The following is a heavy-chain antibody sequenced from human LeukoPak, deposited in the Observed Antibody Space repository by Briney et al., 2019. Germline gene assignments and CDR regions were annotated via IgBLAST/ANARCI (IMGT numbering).Heavy chain of an antibody. J-gene: IGHJ6*02. D-gene: IGHD4-11*01. Sequence: GGSLRLSCAASGFTFSSYGMHWVRQAPGKGLEWVAVIWYDGSNKYYADSVKGRFTISRDNSKNTLYLQMNSLRAEDTAVYYCARETTVTDYYYYGMDVWGQGTTVTVSS. V-gene: IGHV3-33*01. CDR1: GFTFSSYG. CDR3: ARETTVTDYYYYGMDV. CDR2: IWYDGSNK.